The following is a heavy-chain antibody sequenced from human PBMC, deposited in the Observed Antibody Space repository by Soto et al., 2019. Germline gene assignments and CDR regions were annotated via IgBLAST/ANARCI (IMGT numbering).Heavy chain of an antibody. V-gene: IGHV3-23*01. CDR1: GFTFSNSG. CDR2: ISNSGGST. D-gene: IGHD3-22*01. CDR3: AKENSNFDS. J-gene: IGHJ4*02. Sequence: GGSLRLSCAASGFTFSNSGMNWVRQAPGKGLEWVSSISNSGGSTFYADSVKGRFTISRDNSKNTLYLQMNGLRADDTAAYYCAKENSNFDSWGQGTLVTVSS.